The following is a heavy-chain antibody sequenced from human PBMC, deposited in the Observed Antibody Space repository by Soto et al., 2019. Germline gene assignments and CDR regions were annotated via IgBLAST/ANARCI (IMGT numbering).Heavy chain of an antibody. J-gene: IGHJ6*02. D-gene: IGHD3-3*01. CDR3: GIDRAYDGWSGTHKSDYGSVV. V-gene: IGHV4-61*01. Sequence: QVQLQESGPGLVKPSKTLSLTCTVSGGSVISGSYYWCWIRQPPGKGLEWIGYIYYSGSTNSNPSIKCPVTVSVDTSKDLFPVKLRCVTSADTGLYYCGIDRAYDGWSGTHKSDYGSVVWGQATTVTVSS. CDR1: GGSVISGSYY. CDR2: IYYSGST.